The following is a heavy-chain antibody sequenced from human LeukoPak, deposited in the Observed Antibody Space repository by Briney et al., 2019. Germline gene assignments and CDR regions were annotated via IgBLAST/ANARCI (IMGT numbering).Heavy chain of an antibody. CDR3: ARDRSLGYCSSTSCYAPNWYFDL. V-gene: IGHV3-7*03. CDR2: IKQDGSEK. Sequence: HPGGSLRLSCAASGFTFSSYWMSWVRQAPGKGLEWVANIKQDGSEKYYVDSVKGRFTISRDNVKNSLYLQMNSLRAEDTAVYYCARDRSLGYCSSTSCYAPNWYFDLWGRGTLVTVSS. CDR1: GFTFSSYW. D-gene: IGHD2-2*01. J-gene: IGHJ2*01.